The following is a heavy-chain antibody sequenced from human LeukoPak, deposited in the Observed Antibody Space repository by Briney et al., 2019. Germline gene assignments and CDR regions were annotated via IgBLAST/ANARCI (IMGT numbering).Heavy chain of an antibody. CDR2: INPNSGGT. J-gene: IGHJ5*02. CDR3: AREEEDSSGWSTHNWFDP. Sequence: ASVKVSCKASGYTFTGYYMHWVRQAPGQGLEWMGRINPNSGGTNYAQKFQGWVTMTRDTSISTAYMELSRLRSDDTAVYYCAREEEDSSGWSTHNWFDPWGQGTLVTVSS. V-gene: IGHV1-2*04. CDR1: GYTFTGYY. D-gene: IGHD6-19*01.